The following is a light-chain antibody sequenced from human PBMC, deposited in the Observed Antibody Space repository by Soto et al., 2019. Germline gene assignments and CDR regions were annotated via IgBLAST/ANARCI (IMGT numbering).Light chain of an antibody. CDR3: QQSYTTPLT. Sequence: DIQMTQSPSSLSASVGDRVTMTCRASENVMTYLNWYQQKSGKAPKLLIYGASILQGGVPSRFSGTGSETNFSLTISAVQPEDYAIYHCQQSYTTPLTFGPGTKVDFK. CDR2: GAS. J-gene: IGKJ3*01. CDR1: ENVMTY. V-gene: IGKV1-39*01.